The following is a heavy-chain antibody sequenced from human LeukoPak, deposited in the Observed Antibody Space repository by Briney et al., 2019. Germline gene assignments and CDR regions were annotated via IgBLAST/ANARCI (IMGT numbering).Heavy chain of an antibody. CDR3: ARHIVVVVAATGWFDP. J-gene: IGHJ5*02. D-gene: IGHD2-15*01. CDR2: IKQDGSEK. V-gene: IGHV3-7*01. Sequence: GGSLRLSCAASGFTFSSYWMSWVRQAPGKGLEWVANIKQDGSEKYYVDSVKGRFTISRDNAKNSLYLQMNSLRAEDTAVYYCARHIVVVVAATGWFDPWGQGALVTVSS. CDR1: GFTFSSYW.